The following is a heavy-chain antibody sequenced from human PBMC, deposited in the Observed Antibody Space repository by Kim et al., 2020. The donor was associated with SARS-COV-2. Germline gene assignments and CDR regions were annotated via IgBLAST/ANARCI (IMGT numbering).Heavy chain of an antibody. CDR1: GGTFSSYA. J-gene: IGHJ6*02. V-gene: IGHV1-69*13. Sequence: SVKVSCKASGGTFSSYAISWVRQAPGQGLEWMGGIIPIFGTANYAQKFQGRVTITADESTSTAYMELSSLRSEDTAVYYCATGELAVPYYYYGMDVWGQGTTVTVSS. CDR3: ATGELAVPYYYYGMDV. D-gene: IGHD3-10*01. CDR2: IIPIFGTA.